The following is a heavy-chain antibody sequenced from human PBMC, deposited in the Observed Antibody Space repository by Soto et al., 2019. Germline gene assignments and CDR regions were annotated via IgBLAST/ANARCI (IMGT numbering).Heavy chain of an antibody. Sequence: PGGSLRLSCADSGFTFSSYAMSWVRQAPGKGLEWVSAISGSGGSTYYADSVKGRFTISRDNSKNTLYLQMNSLRAEDTAVYYCAKVPLWFGELKNYLDYWGQGTLVAVSS. J-gene: IGHJ4*02. CDR2: ISGSGGST. D-gene: IGHD3-10*01. CDR1: GFTFSSYA. CDR3: AKVPLWFGELKNYLDY. V-gene: IGHV3-23*01.